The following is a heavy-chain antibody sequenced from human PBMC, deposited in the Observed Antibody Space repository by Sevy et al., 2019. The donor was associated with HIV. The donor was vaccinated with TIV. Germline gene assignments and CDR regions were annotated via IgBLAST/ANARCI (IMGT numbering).Heavy chain of an antibody. D-gene: IGHD6-6*01. J-gene: IGHJ6*02. CDR3: ARDLLAARPSRYGMDV. Sequence: GESLKISCAASGFTFSSYGMHWVRQAPGKGLEWVAVIWYDGSNKYYADSVKGRFTISRDNSKNTLYLQMNSLRAEDTAVYYCARDLLAARPSRYGMDVWGQGTTVTVSS. CDR2: IWYDGSNK. V-gene: IGHV3-33*01. CDR1: GFTFSSYG.